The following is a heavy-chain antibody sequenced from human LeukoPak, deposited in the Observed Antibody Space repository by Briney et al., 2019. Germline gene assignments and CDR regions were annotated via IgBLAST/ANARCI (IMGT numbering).Heavy chain of an antibody. D-gene: IGHD3-9*01. CDR3: ARGHDIDLFDY. V-gene: IGHV4-59*01. Sequence: PSETLSLTCTVSGGSISSYYWSWIRQPPGKGLEWIGYIYYSGSTNYNPSLKSRVTISVDTSKNQFSLKLSSVTAADTAVYYCARGHDIDLFDYWGQGTLVTVSS. CDR1: GGSISSYY. CDR2: IYYSGST. J-gene: IGHJ4*02.